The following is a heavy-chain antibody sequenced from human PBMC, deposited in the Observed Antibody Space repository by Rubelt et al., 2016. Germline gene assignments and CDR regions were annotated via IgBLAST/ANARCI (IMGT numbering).Heavy chain of an antibody. V-gene: IGHV3-23*01. CDR2: ISGSGDST. D-gene: IGHD3-3*02. J-gene: IGHJ4*02. CDR3: AKDYHLHGSRGPFQY. Sequence: SRGGLVQPGGSLRVSCAASGFTFSRYAMSWVRQAPGKGLEWVSAISGSGDSTYYADSVKGRFTISRDNSKNTLYLQMNSLRAEDTAVYYCAKDYHLHGSRGPFQYWGQGTLVTVSS. CDR1: GFTFSRYA.